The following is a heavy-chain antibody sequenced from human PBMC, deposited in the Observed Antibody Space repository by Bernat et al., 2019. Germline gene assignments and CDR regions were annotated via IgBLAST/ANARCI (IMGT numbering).Heavy chain of an antibody. CDR3: ARDAYYDILTGYYDSLGWFDP. Sequence: QVQLVESGGGVVQPGRSLRLSCAASGFTFSSYGMHWVRQAPGKGLEWVAVISYDGSNKYYADSVKGRFTISRDNSKNTLYLQMNSLRAEDTAVYYCARDAYYDILTGYYDSLGWFDPWGQGTLVTVSS. V-gene: IGHV3-30*03. CDR2: ISYDGSNK. J-gene: IGHJ5*02. CDR1: GFTFSSYG. D-gene: IGHD3-9*01.